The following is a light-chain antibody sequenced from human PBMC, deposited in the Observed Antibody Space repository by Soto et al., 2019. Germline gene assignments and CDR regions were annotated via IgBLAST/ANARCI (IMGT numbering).Light chain of an antibody. J-gene: IGKJ1*01. V-gene: IGKV1-39*01. Sequence: DIQMTQSPSTLSGSVGYRFIITCRASQTISSWLAWYQQKPGRAPKLQIYAASNLQSGVPSRFSGSGSGTDFTLTIRSLQPEDFATYFCQQSYSSPWTFGQGTKVDIK. CDR1: QTISSW. CDR2: AAS. CDR3: QQSYSSPWT.